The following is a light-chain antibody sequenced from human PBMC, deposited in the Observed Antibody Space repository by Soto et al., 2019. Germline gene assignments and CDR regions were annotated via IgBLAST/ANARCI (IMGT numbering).Light chain of an antibody. J-gene: IGKJ2*01. CDR1: QTISSY. CDR3: QQYGNFPYT. CDR2: AAS. V-gene: IGKV1-39*01. Sequence: DIQMTQSPSTLSASLGDRVTITCRASQTISSYLNWYQQKPGKAPKLLIYAASSLQSGVPSRFSGSGSGTDFTLTINRLEPEDFAVYYCQQYGNFPYTFGQGTKVDI.